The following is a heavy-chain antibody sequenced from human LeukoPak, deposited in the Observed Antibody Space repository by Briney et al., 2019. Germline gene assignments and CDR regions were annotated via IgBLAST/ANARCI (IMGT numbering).Heavy chain of an antibody. CDR2: ISGIGGST. D-gene: IGHD2-2*01. CDR1: GFTFSSYA. Sequence: PGGSLRLSCAASGFTFSSYAMSWVRQAPGKGMEWVSAISGIGGSTYYADSVKGRFTISRDNSMNTLYLQMNSLRAEDTAVYYCAKGPTSWYYFDYWGQGTLVTVSS. V-gene: IGHV3-23*01. CDR3: AKGPTSWYYFDY. J-gene: IGHJ4*02.